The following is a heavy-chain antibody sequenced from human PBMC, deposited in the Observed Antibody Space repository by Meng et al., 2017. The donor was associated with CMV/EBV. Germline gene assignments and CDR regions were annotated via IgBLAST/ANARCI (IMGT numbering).Heavy chain of an antibody. CDR3: ARMGRFLEWLSPLDY. V-gene: IGHV3-48*03. J-gene: IGHJ4*02. Sequence: GGSLRLSCAASGFTFSSYEMNWVRQAPGKGLEWVSYISSSGSTIYYADSVKGRFTISRDSAKNSLYLQMNSLRAEDTAVYYCARMGRFLEWLSPLDYWGQGTLVTVSS. CDR1: GFTFSSYE. D-gene: IGHD3-3*01. CDR2: ISSSGSTI.